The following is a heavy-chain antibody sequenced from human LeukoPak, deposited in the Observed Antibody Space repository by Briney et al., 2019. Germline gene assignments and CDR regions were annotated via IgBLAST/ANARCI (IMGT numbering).Heavy chain of an antibody. J-gene: IGHJ4*02. CDR3: AKPVFPKVVAAAIDY. CDR1: GLTFSSHW. Sequence: GGSLRLSCAASGLTFSSHWMHWVRQAPGKGLEWVSGITWNSGSIGYADSVKGRFTISRDNAKNSLYLQMNSLRAEDTALYYCAKPVFPKVVAAAIDYWGQGTLVTVSS. CDR2: ITWNSGSI. D-gene: IGHD2-15*01. V-gene: IGHV3-9*01.